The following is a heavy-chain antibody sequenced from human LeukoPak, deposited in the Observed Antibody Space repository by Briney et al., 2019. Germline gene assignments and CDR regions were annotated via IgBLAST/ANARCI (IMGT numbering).Heavy chain of an antibody. J-gene: IGHJ4*02. D-gene: IGHD2-2*01. CDR2: ISSSGSTI. CDR3: AIHCISISCHSPR. CDR1: GFTFSDYY. V-gene: IGHV3-11*01. Sequence: GGSLRLSCAASGFTFSDYYMSWIRQAPGKGLEWVSYISSSGSTIYYANSVKGRFTISRDNAKNSLYLQMNSLRAEDTAVYYCAIHCISISCHSPRWGQGTLVAVSS.